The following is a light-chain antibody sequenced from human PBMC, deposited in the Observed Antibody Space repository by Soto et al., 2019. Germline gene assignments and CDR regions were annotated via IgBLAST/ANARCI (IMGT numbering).Light chain of an antibody. CDR3: CSHTSSVTWV. V-gene: IGLV2-14*01. J-gene: IGLJ3*02. CDR1: SSDVGGYNY. CDR2: EVT. Sequence: QSALTQPPSASGSPGQSVTISCTGTSSDVGGYNYVSWYQQHPGKAPKLMIFEVTNRPSGVSSRFSGSKSGNTATLTISGLQAEDEADYYCCSHTSSVTWVFGGGTKVTVL.